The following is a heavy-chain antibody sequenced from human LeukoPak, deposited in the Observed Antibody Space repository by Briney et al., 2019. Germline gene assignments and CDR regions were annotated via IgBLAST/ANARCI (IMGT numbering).Heavy chain of an antibody. V-gene: IGHV4-30-4*01. Sequence: PSQTLSLTCTVSGGSISSGDYYWSWIRQPPGKGLEWIGYIYYSGSTYYNPSLKSRVTISADTSKNQFSLKLSSVTAADTAVYYCARDLEGYSGYDMVYYYGMDVWGKGTTVTVSS. J-gene: IGHJ6*04. CDR3: ARDLEGYSGYDMVYYYGMDV. CDR1: GGSISSGDYY. CDR2: IYYSGST. D-gene: IGHD5-12*01.